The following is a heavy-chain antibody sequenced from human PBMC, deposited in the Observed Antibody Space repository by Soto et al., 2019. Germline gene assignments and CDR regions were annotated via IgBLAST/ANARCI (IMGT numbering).Heavy chain of an antibody. V-gene: IGHV4-59*01. CDR1: GGSISSYY. J-gene: IGHJ5*02. Sequence: SETLSLTCTVSGGSISSYYWSWIRQPPGKGLEWIGYIYYSGSTNYNPSLKSRVTISVDTSKNQFSLKLSSVTAADTAVYYCARARVGATTGWFDPWGQGTLVTVSS. D-gene: IGHD1-26*01. CDR3: ARARVGATTGWFDP. CDR2: IYYSGST.